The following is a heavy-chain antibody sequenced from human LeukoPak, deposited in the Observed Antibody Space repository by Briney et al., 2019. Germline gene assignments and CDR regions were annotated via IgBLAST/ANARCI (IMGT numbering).Heavy chain of an antibody. CDR2: INPGGGGT. J-gene: IGHJ5*02. V-gene: IGHV1-46*01. D-gene: IGHD6-19*01. CDR1: GYTFTSYY. CDR3: ARGGSGRWNWFDP. Sequence: GASVKVSCKASGYTFTSYYMHWVRQAPGQGLEWVGIINPGGGGTKSAPQFQGRVTMTRDTSTSTVYMELSSLRSEDTAMYYCARGGSGRWNWFDPWGQGTLVTVSS.